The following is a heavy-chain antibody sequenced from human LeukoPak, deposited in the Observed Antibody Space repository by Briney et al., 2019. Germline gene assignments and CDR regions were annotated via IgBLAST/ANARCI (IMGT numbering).Heavy chain of an antibody. CDR2: INHSGST. CDR3: ARQPDYDFWSGYYVL. D-gene: IGHD3-3*01. J-gene: IGHJ4*02. Sequence: SETLSLTCAVYGGSFSGYYWSWIRQPPGKGLEWIGEINHSGSTNYNPSLKSRVTISVDTSKNQFSLKLSSVTAADTAVYYCARQPDYDFWSGYYVLWGQGTLVTVSS. CDR1: GGSFSGYY. V-gene: IGHV4-34*01.